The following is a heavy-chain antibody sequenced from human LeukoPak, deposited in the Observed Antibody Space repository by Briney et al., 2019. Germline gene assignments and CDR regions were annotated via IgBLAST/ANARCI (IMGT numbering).Heavy chain of an antibody. V-gene: IGHV1-69-2*01. CDR1: GYTFTDYY. J-gene: IGHJ4*02. CDR3: ATPLVGARAYYFDY. D-gene: IGHD1-26*01. Sequence: ASVKVSCKASGYTFTDYYMHWVQQAPGKGLEWMGRVDPEDGETIYAEKFQGRVTITADTSTDTAYMELSSLRSEDTAVYYCATPLVGARAYYFDYWGQGTLVTVSS. CDR2: VDPEDGET.